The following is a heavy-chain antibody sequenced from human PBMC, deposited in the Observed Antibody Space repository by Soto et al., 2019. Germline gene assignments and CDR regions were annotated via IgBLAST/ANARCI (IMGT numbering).Heavy chain of an antibody. D-gene: IGHD6-19*01. J-gene: IGHJ4*02. CDR2: IWYDGSKK. V-gene: IGHV3-33*01. CDR3: SRPYFPRGKGWFFYY. Sequence: QLQLVESGGGVVHPGRSLRLSCAASGFTFSSYGMHWVRQAPGKGLEWVAIIWYDGSKKYYADSVKGRFTISRDNSKNPLFLPMNSLRAHDTAFFYFSRPYFPRGKGWFFYYWGQGTLVTVSS. CDR1: GFTFSSYG.